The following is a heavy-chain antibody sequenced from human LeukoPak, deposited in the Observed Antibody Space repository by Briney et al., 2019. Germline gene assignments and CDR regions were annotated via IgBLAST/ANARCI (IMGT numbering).Heavy chain of an antibody. D-gene: IGHD3-10*01. J-gene: IGHJ4*02. Sequence: GGSLRLSCAASGFTFSSYSMNWVRQAPGKGLEWVSSISPTTAYIHYADSMKGRFTISRDNARRSLYLQMNSLRVEDTAMYYCVSSLHGFSYGPGYWGQGTLVIVSS. CDR1: GFTFSSYS. CDR2: ISPTTAYI. CDR3: VSSLHGFSYGPGY. V-gene: IGHV3-21*01.